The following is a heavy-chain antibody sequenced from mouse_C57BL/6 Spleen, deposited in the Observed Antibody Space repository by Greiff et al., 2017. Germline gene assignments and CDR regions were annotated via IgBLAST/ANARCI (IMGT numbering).Heavy chain of an antibody. J-gene: IGHJ1*03. CDR3: TRRHYYGSTLYWYFDV. D-gene: IGHD1-1*01. V-gene: IGHV6-6*01. CDR2: IRNKANNHAT. CDR1: GFTFSDAW. Sequence: EVKVEESGGGLVQPGGSMKLSCAASGFTFSDAWMDWVRQSPEKGLEWVAEIRNKANNHATYYAESVKGRFTISRDDSKSSVYLQMNSLRAEDTGIYYCTRRHYYGSTLYWYFDVWGTGTTVTVSS.